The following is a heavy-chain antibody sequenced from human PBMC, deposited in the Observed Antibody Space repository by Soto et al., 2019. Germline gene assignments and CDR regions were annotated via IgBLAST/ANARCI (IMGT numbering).Heavy chain of an antibody. CDR3: AVRGYSYGCFDY. CDR1: GGSFSGYY. J-gene: IGHJ4*02. D-gene: IGHD5-18*01. Sequence: QVQLQQWGAGLLKPSETLSLTCAVYGGSFSGYYWSWIRQPPGKGLEWIGEINHSGSTNYNPSLKSRVTISVDTSKNQFSLKLSSVTAADTAVYYCAVRGYSYGCFDYWGQGTLVTVSS. CDR2: INHSGST. V-gene: IGHV4-34*01.